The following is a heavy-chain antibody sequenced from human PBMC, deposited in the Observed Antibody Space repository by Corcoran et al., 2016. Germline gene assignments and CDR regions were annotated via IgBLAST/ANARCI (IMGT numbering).Heavy chain of an antibody. CDR1: GYSFTSYW. D-gene: IGHD5-12*01. CDR2: IYPGDSDT. Sequence: EVQLVQSGAEVKKPGESLKISCKGSGYSFTSYWIGWVCQMPGKGLEWMGIIYPGDSDTRYSPSFQGQVTISADKTISTAYLQWSSLKASDTAMYYCARHEWTGDGYKLYWYFDLWGRGTLVTVSS. CDR3: ARHEWTGDGYKLYWYFDL. V-gene: IGHV5-51*01. J-gene: IGHJ2*01.